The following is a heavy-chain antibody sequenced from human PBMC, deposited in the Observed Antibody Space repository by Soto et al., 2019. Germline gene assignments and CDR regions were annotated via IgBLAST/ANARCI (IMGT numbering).Heavy chain of an antibody. CDR3: ERGPYRWEPLGPFDY. CDR2: ISAYNGNT. CDR1: GYTFTSYG. Sequence: ASVKVSCKASGYTFTSYGISWVRQAPGQGLEWMGWISAYNGNTNYAQKLQGRVTMTTDTSTSTAYMELRSLRSDDTAVYYCERGPYRWEPLGPFDYWGQGTLVTVYS. D-gene: IGHD1-26*01. J-gene: IGHJ4*02. V-gene: IGHV1-18*01.